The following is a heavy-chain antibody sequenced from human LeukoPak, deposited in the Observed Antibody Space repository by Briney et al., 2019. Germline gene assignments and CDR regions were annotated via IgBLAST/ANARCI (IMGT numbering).Heavy chain of an antibody. J-gene: IGHJ4*02. CDR2: IIPKFGTT. CDR3: ARRSRQPRHAYFDH. CDR1: GDTFSNDA. V-gene: IGHV1-69*05. Sequence: GASVKVSCKTSGDTFSNDAISWVRQAPGQGPEWMGDIIPKFGTTNYAQKFRGRVSITTDDSTTTAYMELSRLKSDDTAVYYCARRSRQPRHAYFDHWGLGTLVTVSS. D-gene: IGHD1-1*01.